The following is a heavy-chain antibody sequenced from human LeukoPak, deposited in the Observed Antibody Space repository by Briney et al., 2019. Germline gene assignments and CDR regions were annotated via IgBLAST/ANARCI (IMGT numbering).Heavy chain of an antibody. D-gene: IGHD4-11*01. CDR2: IGGSGITI. CDR1: GFTFSSYA. V-gene: IGHV3-48*04. CDR3: ARDLGNYSPFDY. J-gene: IGHJ4*02. Sequence: PGGSLRLSCAASGFTFSSYAMHWIRQAPGKGLEWVSYIGGSGITIYYADSVKGRFTISRDNAKNSLYLQMNSLRAEDTAVYYCARDLGNYSPFDYWGQGTLVTVSS.